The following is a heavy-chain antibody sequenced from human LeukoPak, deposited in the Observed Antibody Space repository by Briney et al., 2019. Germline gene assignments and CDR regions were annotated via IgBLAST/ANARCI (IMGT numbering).Heavy chain of an antibody. J-gene: IGHJ4*02. Sequence: PGGSLRLSCAASGFTFSNYAMNWVRQAPGKGLDWVSVISGSGYSTYYADSVKGRFTISRDNSKNTLYLQMNSLRAEDTAVYYCAKDYGDYAYYFHYWGQGTLVTLSS. CDR1: GFTFSNYA. D-gene: IGHD4-17*01. CDR2: ISGSGYST. V-gene: IGHV3-23*01. CDR3: AKDYGDYAYYFHY.